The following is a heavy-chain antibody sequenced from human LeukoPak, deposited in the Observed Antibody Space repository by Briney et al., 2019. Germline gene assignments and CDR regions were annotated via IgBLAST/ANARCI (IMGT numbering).Heavy chain of an antibody. CDR2: IKQDGSEK. D-gene: IGHD1-26*01. CDR1: GFTFSSYW. V-gene: IGHV3-7*01. J-gene: IGHJ4*02. Sequence: QAGGSLRLSCAASGFTFSSYWMSWVRQAPGKGLEWVANIKQDGSEKYYVDSVKGRFTISRDNAKNSLYLQMNSLRAEDTAVYYCAREGAVPRPQFDYWGQGTLVTVSS. CDR3: AREGAVPRPQFDY.